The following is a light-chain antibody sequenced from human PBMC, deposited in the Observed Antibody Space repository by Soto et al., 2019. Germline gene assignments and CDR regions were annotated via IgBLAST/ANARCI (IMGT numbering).Light chain of an antibody. CDR3: QHYKSYPFT. CDR1: ESISAW. Sequence: DIQMTQSPSTLSASVGDRVTITCRASESISAWLAWYQQQPGKAPKLLIYDASTLEGGVPSRFSGSGSGTEFTLTISSLQPDDFATYYCQHYKSYPFTFGPGTKVDIK. V-gene: IGKV1-5*01. J-gene: IGKJ3*01. CDR2: DAS.